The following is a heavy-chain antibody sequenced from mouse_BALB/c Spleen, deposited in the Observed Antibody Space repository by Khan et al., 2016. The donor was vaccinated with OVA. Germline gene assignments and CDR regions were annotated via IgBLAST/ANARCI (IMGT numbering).Heavy chain of an antibody. D-gene: IGHD3-3*01. CDR2: ITYSGST. CDR3: ARGRAY. CDR1: GYSITSDYA. V-gene: IGHV3-2*02. Sequence: EVQLVESGPGLVKPSQSLSLTCTVTGYSITSDYAWNWIRQFPGNKLEWMGYITYSGSTSYTPSLKSRISITRDTSKTQFFLQLNSVTTGDTATYYCARGRAYWGQGTLVTVSA. J-gene: IGHJ3*01.